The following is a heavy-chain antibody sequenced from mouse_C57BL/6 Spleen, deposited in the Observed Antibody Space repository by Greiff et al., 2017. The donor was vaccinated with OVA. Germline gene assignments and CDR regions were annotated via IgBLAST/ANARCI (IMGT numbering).Heavy chain of an antibody. Sequence: VQLQQSGSELRSPGSSVKLSCKDFASEVFPIAYMSWVRQKPGHGFEWIGGILPSIGRTLYGEKFEDKATLDADTLSNTAYLELNSLTSEDSAIYYCARRVTGTDWYVDVWGTGTTVTVSS. D-gene: IGHD4-1*01. CDR2: ILPSIGRT. CDR1: ASEVFPIAY. CDR3: ARRVTGTDWYVDV. V-gene: IGHV15-2*01. J-gene: IGHJ1*03.